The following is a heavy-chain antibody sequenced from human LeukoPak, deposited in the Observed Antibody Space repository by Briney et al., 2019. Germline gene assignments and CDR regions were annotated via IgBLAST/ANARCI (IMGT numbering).Heavy chain of an antibody. CDR3: ARVRPGLRYFDWFDY. CDR2: ISYDGSNK. J-gene: IGHJ4*02. Sequence: GGSLRLSCAASGFTFSSYAMHWVRQAPGKGLEWVAVISYDGSNKYYADSVKGRFTISRDNSKNTLYLQMNSLRAEDTAVYYCARVRPGLRYFDWFDYWGQGTLVTVSS. CDR1: GFTFSSYA. V-gene: IGHV3-30*14. D-gene: IGHD3-9*01.